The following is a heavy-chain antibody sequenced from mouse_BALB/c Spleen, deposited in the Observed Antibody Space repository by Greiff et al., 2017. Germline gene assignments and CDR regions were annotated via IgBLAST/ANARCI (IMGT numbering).Heavy chain of an antibody. D-gene: IGHD1-1*01. CDR3: ARDLGTTVVSPYYAMDY. V-gene: IGHV5-4*02. CDR1: GFTFSDYY. J-gene: IGHJ4*01. CDR2: ISDGGSYT. Sequence: DVKLVESGGGLVKPGGSLKLSCAASGFTFSDYYMYWVRQTPEKRLEWVATISDGGSYTYYPDSVKGRFTISRDNAKNNLYLQMSSLKSEDTAMYYCARDLGTTVVSPYYAMDYWGQGTSVTVSS.